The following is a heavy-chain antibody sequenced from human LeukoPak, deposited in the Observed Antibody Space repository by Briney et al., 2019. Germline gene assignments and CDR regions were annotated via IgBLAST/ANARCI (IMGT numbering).Heavy chain of an antibody. Sequence: KSSETLSLTCTVSGGSISSYYWGWIRQPPGKGLEWIGSIYYSGSTYYNPSLKSRVTISVDTSKNQFSLKLSSVTAADTAVYYCARGIAVADFDYWGQGTLVTVSS. CDR1: GGSISSYY. V-gene: IGHV4-39*01. CDR2: IYYSGST. D-gene: IGHD6-19*01. J-gene: IGHJ4*02. CDR3: ARGIAVADFDY.